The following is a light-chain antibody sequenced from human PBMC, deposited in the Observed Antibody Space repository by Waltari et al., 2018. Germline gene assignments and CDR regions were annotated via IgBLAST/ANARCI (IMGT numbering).Light chain of an antibody. CDR3: FSAADDFWV. J-gene: IGLJ3*02. CDR2: QDT. V-gene: IGLV3-27*01. CDR1: IVTKKY. Sequence: FDLTQPSSVSVSPGQTARIPCSGDIVTKKYTRWFQQKPGRAPLLLIYQDTERPLGIPERFSGSISGTTITLTITGAQFEDEADYHCFSAADDFWVFGGGTKLTVL.